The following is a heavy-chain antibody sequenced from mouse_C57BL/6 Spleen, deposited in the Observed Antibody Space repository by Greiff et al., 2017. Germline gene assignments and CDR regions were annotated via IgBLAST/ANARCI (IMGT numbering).Heavy chain of an antibody. Sequence: VQLQQSGPELVKPGASLKLSCKASGYAFSSSWMNWVKQRPGKGLEWIGRIYPGDGDTNYNGKFKGKATLTADKSSSTAYMQLSSLTSEDSAVYFWARRYGSRGEGYFDVWGTGTTVTVSS. CDR3: ARRYGSRGEGYFDV. CDR1: GYAFSSSW. V-gene: IGHV1-82*01. J-gene: IGHJ1*03. D-gene: IGHD1-1*01. CDR2: IYPGDGDT.